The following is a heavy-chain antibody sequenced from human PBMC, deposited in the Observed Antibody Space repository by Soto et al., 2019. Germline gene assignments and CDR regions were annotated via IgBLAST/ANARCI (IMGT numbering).Heavy chain of an antibody. CDR2: IYTRGHT. V-gene: IGHV4-31*03. D-gene: IGHD3-10*01. Sequence: QVQLPESGPGLVKPSQTLSLTCTVSSGSISSGLYYWTWIRQRPGKGLEWIGYIYTRGHTYYTPSLTSRVVMAFDASKNQFSLRVSSVTAADTAIYYCARALSGSYFVLEYWGQGAQVTFSP. J-gene: IGHJ4*02. CDR3: ARALSGSYFVLEY. CDR1: SGSISSGLYY.